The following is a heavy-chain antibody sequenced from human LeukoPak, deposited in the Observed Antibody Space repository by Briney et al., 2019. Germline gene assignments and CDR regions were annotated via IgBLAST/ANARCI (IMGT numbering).Heavy chain of an antibody. D-gene: IGHD7-27*01. J-gene: IGHJ4*02. CDR3: ARGLTGDR. V-gene: IGHV3-30*02. CDR2: IRYDGSNK. Sequence: AGGSLRLSCAASGFTFNSYAMSWVRQAPGKGLEWVAFIRYDGSNKYYADSVKGRFTISRDNSKNTLYLQMNSLRAEDTAVYYCARGLTGDRWGQGSLVTVSS. CDR1: GFTFNSYA.